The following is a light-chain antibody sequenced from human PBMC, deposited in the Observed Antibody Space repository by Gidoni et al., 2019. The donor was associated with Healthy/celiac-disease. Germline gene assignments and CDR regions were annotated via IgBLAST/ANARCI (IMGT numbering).Light chain of an antibody. CDR2: KAS. CDR1: QSISSW. Sequence: DIQMTQSPPTLSAFVGDRVTITCRASQSISSWLAWYQQKPGKAPKLLISKASTLESEVPSRFSGSGAGTEFALTISSLQPDDFATYYCKQYSSYSWTFGQGTKVEIK. CDR3: KQYSSYSWT. J-gene: IGKJ1*01. V-gene: IGKV1-5*03.